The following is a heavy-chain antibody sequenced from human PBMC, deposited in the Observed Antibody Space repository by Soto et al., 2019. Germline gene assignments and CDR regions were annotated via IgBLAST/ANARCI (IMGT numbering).Heavy chain of an antibody. J-gene: IGHJ6*03. D-gene: IGHD2-2*01. V-gene: IGHV1-46*03. CDR1: GYTFTSYY. CDR3: ARDFVPAAQDYYMDV. Sequence: ASVKVSCKSSGYTFTSYYMHCVRQAPGQGLEWMGIINPSGGSTSYAQKFQGRVTMTRDTSTSTVYMELSSLRSEDTAVYYCARDFVPAAQDYYMDVWGKGTTVTVSS. CDR2: INPSGGST.